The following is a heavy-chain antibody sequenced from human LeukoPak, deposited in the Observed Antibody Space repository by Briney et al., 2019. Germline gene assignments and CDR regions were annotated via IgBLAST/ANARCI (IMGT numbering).Heavy chain of an antibody. J-gene: IGHJ4*02. CDR3: AHATNSHFDY. CDR2: LFWDDDS. Sequence: SGPTLLNPTPTLTLTCTFSGFSLNTTTLGVGWIRQPPGKALEWLALLFWDDDSRLSPSLESRLTITKDTSKNQVVLTMTDMDPVDTATYYCAHATNSHFDYWGQGTLVTVSS. D-gene: IGHD4-23*01. V-gene: IGHV2-5*02. CDR1: GFSLNTTTLG.